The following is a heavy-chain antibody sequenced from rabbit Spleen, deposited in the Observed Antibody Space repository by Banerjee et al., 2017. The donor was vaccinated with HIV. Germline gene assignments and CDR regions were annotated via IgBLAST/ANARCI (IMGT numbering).Heavy chain of an antibody. V-gene: IGHV1S40*01. Sequence: QSLEESGGDLVKPGASLTLTCTASGFSFSSSDYMCWVRQAPGKGLEWISCIAGSSSDFTYSATWAKGRFTCSKTSSTTVTLQMTSLIVADTATYFCARFYAGYGDFGYAAMWGQGTLVTVS. CDR1: GFSFSSSDY. J-gene: IGHJ3*01. CDR2: IAGSSSDFT. D-gene: IGHD7-1*01. CDR3: ARFYAGYGDFGYAAM.